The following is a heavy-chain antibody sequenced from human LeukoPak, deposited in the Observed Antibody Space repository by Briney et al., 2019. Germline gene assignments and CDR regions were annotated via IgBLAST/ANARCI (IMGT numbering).Heavy chain of an antibody. CDR1: GFTVSSNY. V-gene: IGHV3-53*01. J-gene: IGHJ3*02. CDR2: IYSGGIT. Sequence: PEGSLRLSCAASGFTVSSNYMNWVRQAPGKGLEWVSVIYSGGITFYADSVEGRFTISRDNSNNTLYLQMNSLRAEDTAMYYCAREYYDNSGGEDAFDIWGPGTMVTVSS. CDR3: AREYYDNSGGEDAFDI. D-gene: IGHD3-22*01.